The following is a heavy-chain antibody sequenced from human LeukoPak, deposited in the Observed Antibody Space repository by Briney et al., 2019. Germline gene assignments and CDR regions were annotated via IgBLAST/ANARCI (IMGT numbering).Heavy chain of an antibody. CDR1: GFTFDDYA. V-gene: IGHV3-9*01. CDR2: ISWNSGST. Sequence: SGRSLRLSCAASGFTFDDYAMYWVRQSPGKGLEWVSGISWNSGSTGYADSVRGRFTISRGNAKKSLYLQMNSLRDEDTALYYCAKDQATFGIYDFGMDVWGQGTKVTVSS. CDR3: AKDQATFGIYDFGMDV. J-gene: IGHJ6*02. D-gene: IGHD3-3*01.